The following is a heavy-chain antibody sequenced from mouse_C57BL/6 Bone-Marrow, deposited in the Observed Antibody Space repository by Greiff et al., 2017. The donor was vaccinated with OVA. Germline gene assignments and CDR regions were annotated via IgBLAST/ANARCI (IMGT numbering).Heavy chain of an antibody. D-gene: IGHD2-1*01. CDR2: IDPSDGET. J-gene: IGHJ3*01. Sequence: QVQLKQPGAELVRPGSSVKLSCKASGYTFNSYWMHWVKQRPIQGLEWIGNIDPSDGETNYNQKFKDKATLTVDKSSSTAYMQLSSLPSEDSSVDTCARSAYGTYLLAYWGQGTLVTVSA. CDR3: ARSAYGTYLLAY. CDR1: GYTFNSYW. V-gene: IGHV1-52*01.